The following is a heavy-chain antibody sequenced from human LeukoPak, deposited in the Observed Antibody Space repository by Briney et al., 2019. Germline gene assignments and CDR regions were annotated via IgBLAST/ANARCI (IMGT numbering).Heavy chain of an antibody. V-gene: IGHV3-23*01. CDR3: AKAGVISGWDY. CDR2: IGEEKSGSWT. Sequence: GGSLRLSCAASGFTLSNYPMGWVRQAPVKGLEWLSAIGEEKSGSWTKSADSVKGRFTISRDNSENTLYLHMDSLTVEDTAVYYCAKAGVISGWDYWGQGVLVTVSS. D-gene: IGHD3-3*02. CDR1: GFTLSNYP. J-gene: IGHJ4*02.